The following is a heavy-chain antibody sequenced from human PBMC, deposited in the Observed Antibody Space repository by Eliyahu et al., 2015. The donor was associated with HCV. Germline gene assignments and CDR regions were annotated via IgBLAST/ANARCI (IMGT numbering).Heavy chain of an antibody. CDR3: AREVLLVVADYYYYMDV. Sequence: EVQLVESGGGLVQPGGSLRLSCAASGFTFSSYSMNWVRQAPGKGLEWVSYISSSSSTIYYADSVKGRFTISRDNAKNSLYLQMNSLRAEDTAVYYCAREVLLVVADYYYYMDVWGKGTTVTVSS. CDR2: ISSSSSTI. D-gene: IGHD2-15*01. V-gene: IGHV3-48*01. CDR1: GFTFSSYS. J-gene: IGHJ6*03.